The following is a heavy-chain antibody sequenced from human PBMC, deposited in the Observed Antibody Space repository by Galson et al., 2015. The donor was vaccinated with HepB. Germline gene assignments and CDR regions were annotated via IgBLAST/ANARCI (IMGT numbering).Heavy chain of an antibody. CDR3: ARDRGVVPASIATWYYYYGMDV. CDR1: GYTFTSYG. D-gene: IGHD2-2*01. J-gene: IGHJ6*02. V-gene: IGHV1-18*01. CDR2: ISAYNGNT. Sequence: SVKVSCKASGYTFTSYGISWVRQAPGQGLEWMGWISAYNGNTNYAQKLQGRVTMTTDTSTSAAYMELRSLRSDDTAVYYCARDRGVVPASIATWYYYYGMDVWGQGSTVAVSS.